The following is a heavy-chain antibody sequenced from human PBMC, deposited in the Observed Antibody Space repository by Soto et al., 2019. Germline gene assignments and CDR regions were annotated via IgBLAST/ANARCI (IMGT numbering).Heavy chain of an antibody. CDR3: ASLRLGRYFES. CDR2: IYYSGSA. D-gene: IGHD3-10*01. J-gene: IGHJ4*02. V-gene: IGHV4-59*08. CDR1: GGSISGFY. Sequence: SETLSLTCTISGGSISGFYWGWIRQPPGKGLEWIGNIYYSGSANYDPSLRSRVTISLNTSKNQFSLSLSSVTAADTAVYYCASLRLGRYFESWGQGTLVTVSS.